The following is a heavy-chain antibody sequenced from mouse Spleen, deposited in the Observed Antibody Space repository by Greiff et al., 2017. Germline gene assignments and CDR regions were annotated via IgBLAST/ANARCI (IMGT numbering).Heavy chain of an antibody. CDR1: GFSLTSYG. D-gene: IGHD2-14*01. V-gene: IGHV2-6*01. Sequence: QVQLQQSGPGLVAPSQSLSITCTVSGFSLTSYGVDWVRQSPGKGLEWLGVIWGGGSTNYNSALKSRLSISKDNSKSQVFFKMNSLQANDTAIYYCARNSWVRLDYWGQGTTLTVSS. J-gene: IGHJ2*01. CDR3: ARNSWVRLDY. CDR2: IWGGGST.